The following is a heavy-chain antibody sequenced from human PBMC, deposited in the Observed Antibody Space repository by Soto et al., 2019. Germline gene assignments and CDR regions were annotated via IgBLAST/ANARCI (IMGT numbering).Heavy chain of an antibody. Sequence: QVQLQESGPGLVKPSETLSLTCTVSGGSVSSGSYYWSWIRQPPGKGLEWIGYIYYSGSTNYNPSLKSRVTISVDTSKNQFSLKLSSVTAADTAVYYCARAGYSGSWWTVIEMPGYWFDPWGQGTLVTVSS. J-gene: IGHJ5*02. CDR3: ARAGYSGSWWTVIEMPGYWFDP. V-gene: IGHV4-61*01. CDR1: GGSVSSGSYY. D-gene: IGHD1-26*01. CDR2: IYYSGST.